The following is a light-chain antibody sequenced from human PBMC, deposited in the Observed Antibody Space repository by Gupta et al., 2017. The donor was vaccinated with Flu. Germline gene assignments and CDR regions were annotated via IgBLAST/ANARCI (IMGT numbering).Light chain of an antibody. CDR3: QHYNNVPWT. CDR1: QRVSTW. Sequence: PSTLSASPGDRVSITCRASQRVSTWLTWYQQKPGKAPKLLIYEASAVEDGVPSRFSGSGSGTEFTLTMSSLQPDDFATYYCQHYNNVPWTFGQGTKVENK. J-gene: IGKJ1*01. V-gene: IGKV1-5*03. CDR2: EAS.